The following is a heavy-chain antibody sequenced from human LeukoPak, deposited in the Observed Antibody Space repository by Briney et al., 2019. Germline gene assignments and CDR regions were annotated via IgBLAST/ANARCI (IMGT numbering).Heavy chain of an antibody. Sequence: GGSLRLSCAASGFTFSSYAMSWVRQAPGKGLEWVSAISGSGGSTYYADSVKGRFTISRDNSKNTLCLQMNSLRAEDTAVYYCAKTFSSGWINDVVAAFDIWGQGTMVTVSS. J-gene: IGHJ3*02. CDR3: AKTFSSGWINDVVAAFDI. CDR1: GFTFSSYA. D-gene: IGHD6-19*01. CDR2: ISGSGGST. V-gene: IGHV3-23*01.